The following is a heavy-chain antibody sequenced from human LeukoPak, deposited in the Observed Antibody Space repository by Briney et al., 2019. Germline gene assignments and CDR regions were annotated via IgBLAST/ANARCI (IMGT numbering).Heavy chain of an antibody. V-gene: IGHV4-39*07. J-gene: IGHJ4*02. CDR2: IYYSGST. D-gene: IGHD3-10*01. CDR3: ARTIRWSYFDY. CDR1: GGSISSSSYY. Sequence: SETLSLTCTVSGGSISSSSYYWGWIRQPPGKGLEWIGSIYYSGSTYYNPSLKSRVTISVDTSKNQFSLKLSSVTAADTAVYYCARTIRWSYFDYWGQGTLVTVSS.